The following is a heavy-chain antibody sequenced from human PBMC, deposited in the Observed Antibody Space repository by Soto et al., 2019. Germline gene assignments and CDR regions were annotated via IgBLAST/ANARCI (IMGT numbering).Heavy chain of an antibody. J-gene: IGHJ6*02. CDR1: GGTFSSYA. D-gene: IGHD6-13*01. V-gene: IGHV1-69*13. CDR3: ARVGIAAAYYYYGMDV. CDR2: IIPIFGTA. Sequence: SVKVSCKASGGTFSSYAISWVRQAPGQGLEWMGGIIPIFGTANYAQKFQGRVTITADESTSTAYMELSSLRSEDTAVYYCARVGIAAAYYYYGMDVWGQGTTVTVSS.